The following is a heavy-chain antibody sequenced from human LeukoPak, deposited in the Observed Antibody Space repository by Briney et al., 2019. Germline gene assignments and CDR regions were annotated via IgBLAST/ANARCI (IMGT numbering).Heavy chain of an antibody. Sequence: SQTLSLTCAVSGGSISSGGYSWSWIRQPPGKGLEWIGYIYHSGSTYYNPSLKSRVTISVDRSKNQFSLKLSSVTAADTAVYYCTRSGYSSGPFYYYYGMDVWGQGTTVTVSS. CDR1: GGSISSGGYS. D-gene: IGHD3-22*01. J-gene: IGHJ6*02. CDR3: TRSGYSSGPFYYYYGMDV. CDR2: IYHSGST. V-gene: IGHV4-30-2*01.